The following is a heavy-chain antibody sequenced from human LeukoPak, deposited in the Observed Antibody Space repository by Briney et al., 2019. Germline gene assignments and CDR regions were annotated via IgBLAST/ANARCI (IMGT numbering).Heavy chain of an antibody. J-gene: IGHJ3*02. CDR3: AKARFLEWSDAFDI. CDR1: GYTFTDYY. V-gene: IGHV1-2*02. CDR2: INPNSGGT. D-gene: IGHD3-3*01. Sequence: GASVKVSCKASGYTFTDYYMHWVRQAPGQGLEWMGWINPNSGGTNYAQKFQGRVTMTRDTSISTAYMELSRLRSDDTAVYYCAKARFLEWSDAFDIWGQGTMVTVSS.